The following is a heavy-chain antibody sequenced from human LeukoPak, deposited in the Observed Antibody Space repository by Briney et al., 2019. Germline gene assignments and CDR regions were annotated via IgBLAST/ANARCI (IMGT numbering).Heavy chain of an antibody. V-gene: IGHV5-51*01. CDR2: IYPRDSDT. D-gene: IGHD2-15*01. CDR1: GYSFTSYW. CDR3: ARHEPHFCSGGSCYPRY. J-gene: IGHJ4*02. Sequence: PGGSLKSSCKGSGYSFTSYWIGWVRQMPGKGLEWMGIIYPRDSDTRYSPSFQGHVTISGDKTISTAYLQWSSLKASDTAMYYCARHEPHFCSGGSCYPRYWGQGTLVTVSS.